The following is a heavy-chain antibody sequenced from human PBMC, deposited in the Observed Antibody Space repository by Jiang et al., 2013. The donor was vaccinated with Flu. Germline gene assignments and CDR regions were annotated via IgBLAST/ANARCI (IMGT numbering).Heavy chain of an antibody. Sequence: EVQLLESGGGLVQPGGSLRLSCAASGFTFSSYGMSWVRQAPGKGLEWVSAIAGGGTGTYYADSVEGRFTISRDNSRNTLXLQMNSLRAEDTAVYYCAKARYYYGSGNYFTEKYKFFFDYWGQGAPVTVSS. CDR3: AKARYYYGSGNYFTEKYKFFFDY. CDR1: GFTFSSYG. V-gene: IGHV3-23*01. CDR2: IAGGGTGT. D-gene: IGHD3-10*01. J-gene: IGHJ4*02.